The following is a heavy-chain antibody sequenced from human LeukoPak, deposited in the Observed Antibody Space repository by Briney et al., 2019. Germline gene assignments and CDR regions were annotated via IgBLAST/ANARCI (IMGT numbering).Heavy chain of an antibody. CDR2: IKRDGSGK. J-gene: IGHJ4*02. Sequence: GGSLRLSCAASGFTFSNYGMRWVRQAPGKGLEWVANIKRDGSGKYYADSVKGRFTISRDNAKNSLYLQMNSLRVEDTAVYYCARDGDYFDYWGQGTPVTVSS. CDR1: GFTFSNYG. D-gene: IGHD3-16*01. CDR3: ARDGDYFDY. V-gene: IGHV3-7*01.